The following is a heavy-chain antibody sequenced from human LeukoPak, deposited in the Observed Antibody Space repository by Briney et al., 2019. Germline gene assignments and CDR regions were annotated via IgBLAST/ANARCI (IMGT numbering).Heavy chain of an antibody. V-gene: IGHV4-4*07. D-gene: IGHD6-13*01. CDR1: GGSISSYY. CDR3: ARATPPSQQLVLVGAFDI. J-gene: IGHJ4*02. CDR2: IYTSGST. Sequence: SETLSLTCTVSGGSISSYYWSWIRQPAGKGLEWIGRIYTSGSTNYNPSLKSRVTMSVDTSKNQFSLKLSSVTAADTAVYYCARATPPSQQLVLVGAFDIWGQGTLVTVSS.